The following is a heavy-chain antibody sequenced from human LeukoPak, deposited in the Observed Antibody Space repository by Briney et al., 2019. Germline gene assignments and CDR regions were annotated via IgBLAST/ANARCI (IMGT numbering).Heavy chain of an antibody. CDR2: IYYDGSNK. D-gene: IGHD3-16*02. CDR3: AREEHDYVWGSYRYYYYYGIDV. Sequence: GRSLRLSCAASGFTFSTYGMHWVRQAPGKGLEWVAVIYYDGSNKNYENSVKDRFTISRDNSKNTLYLQMNSLRAEDTAVYYCAREEHDYVWGSYRYYYYYGIDVWGQGTTVTVSS. J-gene: IGHJ6*02. CDR1: GFTFSTYG. V-gene: IGHV3-33*08.